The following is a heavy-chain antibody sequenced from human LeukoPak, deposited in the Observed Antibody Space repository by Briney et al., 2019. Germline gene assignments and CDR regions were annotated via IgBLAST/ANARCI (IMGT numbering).Heavy chain of an antibody. CDR1: DYTFTSYG. V-gene: IGHV1-18*01. D-gene: IGHD3-9*01. J-gene: IGHJ5*02. CDR2: ISAYNGNT. CDR3: ARGLGYRYDILTGYYIGNWFDP. Sequence: ASVKVSCKASDYTFTSYGISWVRQAPGQGLEWMGWISAYNGNTNYAQKLQGRVTMTTDTSTSTAYMELRSLRSDDTAVYYCARGLGYRYDILTGYYIGNWFDPWGQGTLVTVSS.